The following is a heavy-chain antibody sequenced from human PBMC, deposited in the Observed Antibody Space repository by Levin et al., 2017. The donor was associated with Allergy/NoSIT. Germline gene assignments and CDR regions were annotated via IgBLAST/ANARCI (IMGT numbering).Heavy chain of an antibody. V-gene: IGHV4-59*08. J-gene: IGHJ6*03. CDR1: GGSISSYY. CDR2: IYYSGST. Sequence: RTSETLSLTCTVSGGSISSYYWSWIRQPPGKGLEWIGYIYYSGSTNYNPSLKSRVTISVDTSKNQFSLKLSSVTAADTAVYYCARWPLDYYYMDVWGKGTTVTVSS. CDR3: ARWPLDYYYMDV.